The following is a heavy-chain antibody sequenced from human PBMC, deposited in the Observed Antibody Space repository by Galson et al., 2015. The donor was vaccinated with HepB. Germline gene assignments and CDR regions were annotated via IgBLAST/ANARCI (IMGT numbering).Heavy chain of an antibody. V-gene: IGHV1-2*06. CDR1: GYTFTGYY. D-gene: IGHD6-13*01. CDR3: ARESRAAGTLWFDP. Sequence: SVKVSCKASGYTFTGYYMHWVRQAPGQGLEWMGRINPNSGGTNYAQKFQGRVTMTRDTSISTAYMEMSRLRSDDTAVYYCARESRAAGTLWFDPWGQGTLVTVSS. CDR2: INPNSGGT. J-gene: IGHJ5*02.